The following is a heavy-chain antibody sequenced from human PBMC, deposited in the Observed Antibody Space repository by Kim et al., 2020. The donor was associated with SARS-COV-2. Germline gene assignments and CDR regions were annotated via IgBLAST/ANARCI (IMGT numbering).Heavy chain of an antibody. CDR1: GFTVRSNY. CDR3: VRGSKGGIDV. Sequence: GGSLRLSCAASGFTVRSNYMTWVRQAPGEGLEWVSIIYSGDITYYADSVKGRFTISRDNSKNILYLQLNKLRADDTAVYYCVRGSKGGIDVWGQGTTVTVS. D-gene: IGHD3-16*01. J-gene: IGHJ6*02. V-gene: IGHV3-53*01. CDR2: IYSGDIT.